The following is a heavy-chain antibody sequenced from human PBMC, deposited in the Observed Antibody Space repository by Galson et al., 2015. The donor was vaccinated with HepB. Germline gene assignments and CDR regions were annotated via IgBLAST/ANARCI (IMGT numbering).Heavy chain of an antibody. CDR3: ARVYYDFWSGPPYYGMDV. CDR1: GGSISSYY. J-gene: IGHJ6*02. Sequence: SETLSLTCTVSGGSISSYYWSWIRQPPGKGLEWIGYIYYSGSTNYNPSLKSRVTISVDTSKNQFSLKLSSVTAADTAVYYCARVYYDFWSGPPYYGMDVWGQGTTVTVSS. CDR2: IYYSGST. V-gene: IGHV4-59*01. D-gene: IGHD3-3*01.